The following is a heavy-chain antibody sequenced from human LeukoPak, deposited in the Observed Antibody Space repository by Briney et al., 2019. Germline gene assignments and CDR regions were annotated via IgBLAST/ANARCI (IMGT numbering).Heavy chain of an antibody. CDR3: ARSKGIAAAGRGSSWFDP. Sequence: GESLKISCKGSGYSFTSYWIGWVRQMPGKGLEWMGIIYPGDSDTRYSPSFQGQVTISADKSISTAYLQWSSLKAADTAMYYCARSKGIAAAGRGSSWFDPWGQGTLVTVSS. V-gene: IGHV5-51*01. CDR1: GYSFTSYW. D-gene: IGHD6-13*01. J-gene: IGHJ5*02. CDR2: IYPGDSDT.